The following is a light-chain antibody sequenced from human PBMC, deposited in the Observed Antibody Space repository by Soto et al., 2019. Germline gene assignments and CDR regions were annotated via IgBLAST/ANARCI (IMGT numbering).Light chain of an antibody. CDR2: GAS. CDR3: QHYDTLPVT. J-gene: IGKJ1*01. V-gene: IGKV3-15*01. Sequence: EKVMTQSPATLSVSPGERMTLSCRASQSVRNNLAWYQQKPGQAPRLLIYGASTRATGIPGRFSGSGSGTEFTLTISSLQSEDFAVYYCQHYDTLPVTFGPGTKVEIK. CDR1: QSVRNN.